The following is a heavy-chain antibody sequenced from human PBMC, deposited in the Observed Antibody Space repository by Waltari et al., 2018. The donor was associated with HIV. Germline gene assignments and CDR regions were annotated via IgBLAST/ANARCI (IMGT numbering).Heavy chain of an antibody. CDR1: VFNFRRFS. J-gene: IGHJ4*02. D-gene: IGHD2-15*01. CDR3: VRDDPGYVAIDY. Sequence: LVQSGGGVVQEGGSLVLSCSGRVFNFRRFSLNWVRQTPRRGLEWVASLRRDTYEANYLASVRGRFIISRDNAKSSAYLEMTSLRVEGTATYYCVRDDPGYVAIDYWGQGSQVVVS. V-gene: IGHV3-7*03. CDR2: LRRDTYEA.